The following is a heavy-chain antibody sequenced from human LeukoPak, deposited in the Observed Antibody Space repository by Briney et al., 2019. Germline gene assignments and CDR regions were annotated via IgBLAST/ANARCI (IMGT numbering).Heavy chain of an antibody. Sequence: SVKVSCKASGGTFSSYAISWVRQAPGQGLERMGGIIPIFGTANYAQKFQGRVTITADGSTGTAYMELSSLRSEDTAVYYCARGYCSGGSCYEGDIWGQGTLVTVSS. CDR2: IIPIFGTA. V-gene: IGHV1-69*01. D-gene: IGHD2-15*01. CDR3: ARGYCSGGSCYEGDI. CDR1: GGTFSSYA. J-gene: IGHJ4*02.